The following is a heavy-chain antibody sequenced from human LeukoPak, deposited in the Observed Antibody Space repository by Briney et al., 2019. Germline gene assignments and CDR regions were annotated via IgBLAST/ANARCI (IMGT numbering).Heavy chain of an antibody. CDR2: ISSNGGRT. CDR1: GFTFRRLA. D-gene: IGHD6-19*01. Sequence: GGSLRLSCSASGFTFRRLAMHWVRQAPGKGLEYVSAISSNGGRTYYADSVKGRFTISRDNSKNTLYLQMSSLRPEDTAVYYCVNQISGWVYWGQGTLVTVAS. J-gene: IGHJ4*02. CDR3: VNQISGWVY. V-gene: IGHV3-64D*06.